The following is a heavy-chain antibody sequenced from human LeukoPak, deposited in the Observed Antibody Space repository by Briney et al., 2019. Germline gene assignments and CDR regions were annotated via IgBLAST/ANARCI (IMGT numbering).Heavy chain of an antibody. D-gene: IGHD5-24*01. V-gene: IGHV3-48*01. CDR1: GFTFSSYS. Sequence: GGSLRLSCAASGFTFSSYSMNWVRQAPGKGLEWVSYISGSSSTIYYADSVKGRFTISRDNAKNSLYLQMNSLSAEDTAVYYCAREGELNFDYWGQGTLVTVSS. CDR3: AREGELNFDY. CDR2: ISGSSSTI. J-gene: IGHJ4*02.